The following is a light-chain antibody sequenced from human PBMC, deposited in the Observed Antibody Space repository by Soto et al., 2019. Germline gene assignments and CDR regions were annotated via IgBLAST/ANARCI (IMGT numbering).Light chain of an antibody. J-gene: IGLJ1*01. CDR1: SSDVGGYNY. CDR3: SSYAGRRTPYV. CDR2: EVN. V-gene: IGLV2-14*01. Sequence: SALTQPASVSGSPGQSITISCTGTSSDVGGYNYVSWYQQHPGKAPKLMIYEVNSRPSGVSNRFSGSKSGNKASLTISGLQAEDEAEYFCSSYAGRRTPYVSRTGTKVTVL.